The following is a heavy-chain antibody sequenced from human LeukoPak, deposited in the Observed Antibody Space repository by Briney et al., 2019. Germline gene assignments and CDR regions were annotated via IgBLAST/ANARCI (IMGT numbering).Heavy chain of an antibody. V-gene: IGHV1-2*06. Sequence: ASVKVSCKXSGYTFTGYYMNWVRQAPGQGLEWMGRINPNSGGTNYSQKFQGRVTMTRDTSISTAYMELSRLRSDDTAVYYCARVGDGLNDAFDIWGQGTMATVSS. CDR2: INPNSGGT. D-gene: IGHD5-24*01. CDR1: GYTFTGYY. CDR3: ARVGDGLNDAFDI. J-gene: IGHJ3*02.